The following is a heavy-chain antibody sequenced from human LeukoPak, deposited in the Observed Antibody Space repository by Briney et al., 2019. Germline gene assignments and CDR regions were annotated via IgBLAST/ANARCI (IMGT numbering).Heavy chain of an antibody. J-gene: IGHJ4*02. CDR2: IYYSGST. CDR1: GGSISSSSYY. CDR3: ARQPYSSSWYDY. D-gene: IGHD6-13*01. Sequence: SETLSLTCTVSGGSISSSSYYWGWIRQPPGKGLEWIGSIYYSGSTYYNPSLKSRVTISVVTSKNQFSLKLSSVTAADTAVYYCARQPYSSSWYDYWGQGTLVTVSS. V-gene: IGHV4-39*01.